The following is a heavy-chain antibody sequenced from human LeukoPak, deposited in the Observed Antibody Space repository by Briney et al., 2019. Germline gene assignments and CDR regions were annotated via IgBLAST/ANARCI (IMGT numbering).Heavy chain of an antibody. V-gene: IGHV3-30*02. J-gene: IGHJ4*02. Sequence: TGGSLRLSCAASGFIFNNSAMHWVRQAPGKGLEWVAFIQYDGSSKDYADSVRGRFTISRDNSKNTVYLQMNSLRPEDTAMYYCAKDYSGKYTSDYWGQGVLVTVSS. CDR2: IQYDGSSK. CDR1: GFIFNNSA. CDR3: AKDYSGKYTSDY. D-gene: IGHD1-26*01.